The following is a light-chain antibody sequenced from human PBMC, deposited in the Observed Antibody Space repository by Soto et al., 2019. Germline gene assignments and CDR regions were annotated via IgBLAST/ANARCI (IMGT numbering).Light chain of an antibody. J-gene: IGKJ1*01. CDR2: GAS. CDR1: QSVSSN. Sequence: EIVRTQSPATLSLSPGERATLSCRASQSVSSNLAWYQQKPGQAPRLLIYGASTRATGIPARFSGSGSGTEFTLTISSLKSEDFAVYYCQQYISSPRTFGQGTKVDI. CDR3: QQYISSPRT. V-gene: IGKV3-15*01.